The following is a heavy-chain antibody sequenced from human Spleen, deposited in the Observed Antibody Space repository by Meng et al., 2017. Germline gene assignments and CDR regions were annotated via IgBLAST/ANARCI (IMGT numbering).Heavy chain of an antibody. D-gene: IGHD2-21*01. Sequence: QVQVVQSGAEVKEPGASVKVSCKASGYTFTTYGISWVRQAPGQGLEWMGWISAYNGVSSYAEKFQGRVTMTADTATNTAYLDLRGLTSDDTAVYYCAKALGWGSSPDYWGQGILVTVSS. CDR1: GYTFTTYG. J-gene: IGHJ4*02. V-gene: IGHV1-18*01. CDR2: ISAYNGVS. CDR3: AKALGWGSSPDY.